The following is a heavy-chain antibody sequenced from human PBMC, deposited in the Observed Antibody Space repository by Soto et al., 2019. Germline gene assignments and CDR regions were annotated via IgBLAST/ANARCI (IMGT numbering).Heavy chain of an antibody. CDR2: IYYSGST. CDR1: GGSVSSGSYY. J-gene: IGHJ6*02. Sequence: QVQLQESGPGLVKPSETLSLTCTVSGGSVSSGSYYWSWIRQPPGKGLEWIGYIYYSGSTNYNPSLKSRVTISVDTSKNQFSLKLSSVTAADTAVYYCARSLGYCSSTSCQRDYYYGMDVWGQGTTVTVS. V-gene: IGHV4-61*01. D-gene: IGHD2-2*01. CDR3: ARSLGYCSSTSCQRDYYYGMDV.